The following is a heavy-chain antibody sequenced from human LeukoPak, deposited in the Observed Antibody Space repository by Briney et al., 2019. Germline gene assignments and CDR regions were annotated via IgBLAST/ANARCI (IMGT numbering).Heavy chain of an antibody. CDR2: INWNGGST. CDR3: ARFYCSSTSCHLFDY. V-gene: IGHV3-20*01. Sequence: GSLRLSCAASGFTFDDYGMSWVRQAPGKGLEWVSGINWNGGSTGYADSVKGRFTISRDNAKNSLYLQMNSLRAEDTALYHCARFYCSSTSCHLFDYWGQGTLVTVSS. D-gene: IGHD2-2*01. J-gene: IGHJ4*02. CDR1: GFTFDDYG.